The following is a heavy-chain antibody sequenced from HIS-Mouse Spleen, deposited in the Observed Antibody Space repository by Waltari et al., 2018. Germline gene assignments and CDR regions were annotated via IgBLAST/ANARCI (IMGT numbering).Heavy chain of an antibody. D-gene: IGHD3-10*01. J-gene: IGHJ4*02. CDR2: IYSGGRT. V-gene: IGHV3-53*02. Sequence: EVQLVETVGGLIQPGGSRRLSCAASGFNFSSTYLRRDLQVPGKGLEWDSVIYSGGRTYYADSVKGRFTISRDNSKNTLYLQMNSLRAEDTAVYYCARHYYYGSGSYYFDYWGQGTLVTVSS. CDR1: GFNFSSTY. CDR3: ARHYYYGSGSYYFDY.